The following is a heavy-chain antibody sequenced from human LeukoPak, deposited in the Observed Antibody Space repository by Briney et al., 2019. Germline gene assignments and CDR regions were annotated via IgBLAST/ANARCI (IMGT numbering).Heavy chain of an antibody. Sequence: GGSLRLSCAASGFTFSSYAMHWVRQAPGKGLEWVAVISYDGSNKYYADSVKGRFTISRDNSKNTLYLQMNSLRAEDTAVYYCAKYLVPAAAKEADVAFDIWGQGTMVTVSS. V-gene: IGHV3-30-3*02. CDR3: AKYLVPAAAKEADVAFDI. CDR2: ISYDGSNK. J-gene: IGHJ3*02. CDR1: GFTFSSYA. D-gene: IGHD2-2*01.